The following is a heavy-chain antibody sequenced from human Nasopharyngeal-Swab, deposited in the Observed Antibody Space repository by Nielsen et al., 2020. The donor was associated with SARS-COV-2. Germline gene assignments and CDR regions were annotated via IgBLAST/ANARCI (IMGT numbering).Heavy chain of an antibody. D-gene: IGHD5-18*01. V-gene: IGHV4-4*07. CDR2: IYTSGST. CDR1: GGSISSYY. J-gene: IGHJ4*02. CDR3: SRVTAMAPGHYFDY. Sequence: SETLSLTCTVSGGSISSYYRSWIRQPAGKGLEWIGRIYTSGSTNYNPSLKSRVTMSVDTSKNQFSLKLSSVTAADTAVYYCSRVTAMAPGHYFDYWGQGTLVTVSS.